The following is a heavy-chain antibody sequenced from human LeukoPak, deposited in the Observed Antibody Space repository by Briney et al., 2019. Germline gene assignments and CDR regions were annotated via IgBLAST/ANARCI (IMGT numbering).Heavy chain of an antibody. Sequence: ASVKVSCKASGYTFTSYYMHWVRQAPGQGLEWMGIINPSGGSTSYAQKFQGRVTMTRDTSTSTVYMGLSSLRSEDTAVYYCARDRATDSGSYFPDYWGQGTLVTVSS. D-gene: IGHD1-26*01. CDR1: GYTFTSYY. J-gene: IGHJ4*02. CDR2: INPSGGST. V-gene: IGHV1-46*01. CDR3: ARDRATDSGSYFPDY.